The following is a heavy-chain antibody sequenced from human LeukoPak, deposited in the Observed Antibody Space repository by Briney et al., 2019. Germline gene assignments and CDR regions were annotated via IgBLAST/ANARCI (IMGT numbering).Heavy chain of an antibody. J-gene: IGHJ6*02. D-gene: IGHD3-22*01. Sequence: GRSLRLSCAASGFTFSSYAMHWVRQAPGKGLEWVAVIWYDGSNKYYADSVKGRFTISRDNSKNTLYLQMNSLRAEDTAVYYCARDETHYYDSSGYTYYYGMDVWGQGTTVTVSS. CDR3: ARDETHYYDSSGYTYYYGMDV. CDR2: IWYDGSNK. V-gene: IGHV3-33*08. CDR1: GFTFSSYA.